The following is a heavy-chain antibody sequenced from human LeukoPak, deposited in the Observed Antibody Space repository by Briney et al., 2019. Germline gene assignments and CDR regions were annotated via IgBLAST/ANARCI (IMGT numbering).Heavy chain of an antibody. V-gene: IGHV4-39*02. CDR1: GGSTSSGNYY. CDR3: ARLGAGPTYYDFWSGYSSFYFDY. J-gene: IGHJ4*02. D-gene: IGHD3-3*01. CDR2: ISSSGNT. Sequence: PSETLSLTCTVSGGSTSSGNYYWGWIRQPPGKGLEWIGGISSSGNTYYNPSLKSRITISIDTSKNHFSLKLSSVSAADTAVYYCARLGAGPTYYDFWSGYSSFYFDYWGQGTLVTVSS.